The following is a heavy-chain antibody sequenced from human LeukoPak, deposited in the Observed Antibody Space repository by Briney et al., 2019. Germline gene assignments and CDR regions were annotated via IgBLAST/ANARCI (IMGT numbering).Heavy chain of an antibody. Sequence: GGSLRLSCAASGFAFSSYWMHWVRQAPGQGLVWVSRINSDGSSTSYADSVKGRFTISRDNAKNTLYLQMNSLRAEDTAVYYCASPTLGYSSGWCLDLWGRGTLVTVSS. CDR1: GFAFSSYW. CDR3: ASPTLGYSSGWCLDL. V-gene: IGHV3-74*01. D-gene: IGHD6-19*01. CDR2: INSDGSST. J-gene: IGHJ2*01.